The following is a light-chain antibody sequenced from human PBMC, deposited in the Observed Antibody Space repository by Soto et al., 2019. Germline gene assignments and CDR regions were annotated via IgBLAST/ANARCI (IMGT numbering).Light chain of an antibody. Sequence: SALTQPASVSGSPGQSITISCTGTSSDVGGYNYVSWYQQHPGRAPELMIYDVSNRPSGVSNRFSGSKSGNTASLTISGLQAEDEADYYCSSYTSSRTLYVFGTGTKVTVL. CDR1: SSDVGGYNY. CDR2: DVS. V-gene: IGLV2-14*01. CDR3: SSYTSSRTLYV. J-gene: IGLJ1*01.